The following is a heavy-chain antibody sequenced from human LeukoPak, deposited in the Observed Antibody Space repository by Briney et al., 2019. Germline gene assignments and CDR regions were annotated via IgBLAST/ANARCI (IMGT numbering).Heavy chain of an antibody. CDR3: ARDVSSGYSYFDY. D-gene: IGHD6-19*01. V-gene: IGHV3-33*01. Sequence: SLTVSCAASGFSLSSYGMHWVGQAPGKGREGVAVIWYDGSNKYDAYSVKGRFTISRDNSKNTLYLQMNILRAEDTAVYYCARDVSSGYSYFDYWGQGTLVTVSS. CDR1: GFSLSSYG. J-gene: IGHJ4*02. CDR2: IWYDGSNK.